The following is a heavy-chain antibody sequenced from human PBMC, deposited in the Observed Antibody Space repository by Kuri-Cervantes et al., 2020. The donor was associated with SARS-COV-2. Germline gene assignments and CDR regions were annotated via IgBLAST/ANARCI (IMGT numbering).Heavy chain of an antibody. D-gene: IGHD3-10*01. CDR3: ARDYGSGSRFDF. Sequence: GESLKISCAASGFTFNTYSMDWVRQAPGKGLEWVSSISSRGIYINYADSMKGRFTISRDDAKKSLYLQMNSLRAEDTAMYFCARDYGSGSRFDFWGQGSLVTVSS. CDR2: ISSRGIYI. V-gene: IGHV3-21*01. CDR1: GFTFNTYS. J-gene: IGHJ4*02.